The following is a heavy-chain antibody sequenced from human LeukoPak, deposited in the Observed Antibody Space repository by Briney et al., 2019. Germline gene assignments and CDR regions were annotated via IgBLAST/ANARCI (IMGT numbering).Heavy chain of an antibody. D-gene: IGHD3-3*01. CDR2: IWYDGSNK. CDR3: ARDSAYYDFWSGYSDAFDI. CDR1: GFTFSDYA. Sequence: GGSLRLSCAASGFTFSDYAMHWVRQAPGKGLEWVAVIWYDGSNKYYADSVKGRFTISRDNSKNTLYLQMNSLRAEDTAVYYCARDSAYYDFWSGYSDAFDIWGQGTMVTVSS. J-gene: IGHJ3*02. V-gene: IGHV3-33*08.